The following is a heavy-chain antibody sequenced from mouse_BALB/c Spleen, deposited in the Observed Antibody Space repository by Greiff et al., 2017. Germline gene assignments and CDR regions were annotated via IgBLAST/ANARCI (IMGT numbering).Heavy chain of an antibody. Sequence: QVQLQQSGPELVKPGASVRISCKASGYTFTSYYIHWVKQRPGQGLEWIGRISPGNVNTKYNEKFTGKATLTADKSSSTSYMQLSSMTSEDSAVYCGARGGTTDYFDYWGQGTTLTVSS. V-gene: IGHV1S56*01. D-gene: IGHD1-1*01. J-gene: IGHJ2*01. CDR2: ISPGNVNT. CDR1: GYTFTSYY. CDR3: ARGGTTDYFDY.